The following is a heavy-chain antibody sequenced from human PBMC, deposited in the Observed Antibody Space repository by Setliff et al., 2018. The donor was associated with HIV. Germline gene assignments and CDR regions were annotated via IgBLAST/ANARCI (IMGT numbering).Heavy chain of an antibody. Sequence: SVKVSCKASGYSFTDYYMHWVRQAPGQGLEWMGGIIPIFGTANYAQKFQGRVTITTDESTTTAYMELSSLRSEDTAVYYCARIPNHSSGFDYWGQGTPVTVSS. CDR3: ARIPNHSSGFDY. J-gene: IGHJ4*02. CDR2: IIPIFGTA. CDR1: GYSFTDYY. D-gene: IGHD3-22*01. V-gene: IGHV1-69*05.